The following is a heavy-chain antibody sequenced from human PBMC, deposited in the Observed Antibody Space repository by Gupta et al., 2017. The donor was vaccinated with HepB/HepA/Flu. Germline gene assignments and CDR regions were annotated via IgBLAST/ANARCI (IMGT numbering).Heavy chain of an antibody. CDR2: ISYDGSNK. Sequence: QVQLVESGGGVVQPGRSLRLSCAASGFNFITYVMHWVRPAPGKGLEWVALISYDGSNKYFADSVKGRFTISRDNSKDTLYLQMNSLRPEDTAVYYCARDHCTTTSCSHYYFDFWGQGTLVTVSS. J-gene: IGHJ4*02. CDR3: ARDHCTTTSCSHYYFDF. D-gene: IGHD2-2*01. CDR1: GFNFITYV. V-gene: IGHV3-30*03.